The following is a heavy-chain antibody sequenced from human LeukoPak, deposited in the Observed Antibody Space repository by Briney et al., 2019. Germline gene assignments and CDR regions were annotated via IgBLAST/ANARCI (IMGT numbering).Heavy chain of an antibody. CDR1: GGSISSYY. D-gene: IGHD3-22*01. Sequence: SETLSLTCTVSGGSISSYYWSWIRQPAGKGLEWIGRIYTSGSTNYNPSLKSRVTMSVDTSENQFSLKLSSVTAADTAVYYCARDPSGVGGSSGYFDYWGQGTLVTVSS. CDR2: IYTSGST. CDR3: ARDPSGVGGSSGYFDY. J-gene: IGHJ4*02. V-gene: IGHV4-4*07.